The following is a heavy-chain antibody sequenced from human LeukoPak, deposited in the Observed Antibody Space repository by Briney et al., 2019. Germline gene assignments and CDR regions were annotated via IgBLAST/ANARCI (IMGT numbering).Heavy chain of an antibody. CDR3: AKGNSGSYSPIFDY. CDR1: GFTFSNYA. Sequence: GGSLRLSCAASGFTFSNYAVSWVCQAPGKGLEWVSGISGNGGSTNYADSVKGRFTISRDNSKDTLYLQMNSLRAEDTAVYFCAKGNSGSYSPIFDYWGQGTLVTVSS. D-gene: IGHD1-26*01. J-gene: IGHJ4*02. CDR2: ISGNGGST. V-gene: IGHV3-23*01.